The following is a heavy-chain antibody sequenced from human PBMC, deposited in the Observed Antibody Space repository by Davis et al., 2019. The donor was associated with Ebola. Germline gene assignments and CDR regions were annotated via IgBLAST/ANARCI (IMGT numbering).Heavy chain of an antibody. J-gene: IGHJ4*02. CDR1: GFTFRSYA. CDR3: AKVVVITTLGYFDY. CDR2: ISGSGGST. Sequence: LSLTCAASGFTFRSYAIIWVRPAPGKGLEWVSAISGSGGSTYYADSVKGRFTISRDNSKNTLYLQMNSLRAEDTAVYYCAKVVVITTLGYFDYWGQGTLVTVSS. D-gene: IGHD3-22*01. V-gene: IGHV3-23*01.